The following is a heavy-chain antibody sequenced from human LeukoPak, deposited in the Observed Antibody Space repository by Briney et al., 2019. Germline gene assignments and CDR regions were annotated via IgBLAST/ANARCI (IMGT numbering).Heavy chain of an antibody. D-gene: IGHD6-13*01. CDR3: ARAYSSSWYYFEY. V-gene: IGHV4-59*01. CDR1: DGSISSYY. CDR2: IYYSGST. J-gene: IGHJ4*02. Sequence: SETLSLTCTVSDGSISSYYWSWIRQPPGKGLEWIGYIYYSGSTNYNPSLKSRVTISVDTSKNQFSLKLSSVTAADTAVYYCARAYSSSWYYFEYWGQGTLVTVSS.